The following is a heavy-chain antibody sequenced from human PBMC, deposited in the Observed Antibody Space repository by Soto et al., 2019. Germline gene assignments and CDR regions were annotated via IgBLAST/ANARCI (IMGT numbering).Heavy chain of an antibody. J-gene: IGHJ6*02. D-gene: IGHD5-12*01. V-gene: IGHV4-31*03. Sequence: QVQLQESGPGLVKPSQTLSLTCTVSGGSISSGGYYWSWIRQHPGKGLEWIGYIYYSGSTYYNPSLQSRVTISVDTSKNQSSLKLSSVTAADTAVYYCARTRWLPNRDYYGMDVWGQGTTVTVSS. CDR1: GGSISSGGYY. CDR3: ARTRWLPNRDYYGMDV. CDR2: IYYSGST.